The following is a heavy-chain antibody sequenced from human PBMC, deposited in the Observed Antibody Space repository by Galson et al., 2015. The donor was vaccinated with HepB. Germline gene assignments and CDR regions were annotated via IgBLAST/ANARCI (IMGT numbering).Heavy chain of an antibody. CDR2: ISSSGGRT. CDR1: GFTFSSYA. CDR3: AKRGSYFYYVDV. Sequence: SLRLSCAASGFTFSSYAMSWVRQAPGKGPEWVSGISSSGGRTYYTDSVKGRFTISRDNPKSTLYLQMNSLRADDTAVYYCAKRGSYFYYVDVWGKGTTVTVSS. V-gene: IGHV3-23*01. J-gene: IGHJ6*03. D-gene: IGHD3-10*01.